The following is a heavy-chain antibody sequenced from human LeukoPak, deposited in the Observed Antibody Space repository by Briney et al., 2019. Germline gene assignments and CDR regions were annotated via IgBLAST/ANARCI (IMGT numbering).Heavy chain of an antibody. Sequence: PGGSLRLSCAASGFTFSSYAMRWVRQAPEKGLEWVSGISSGGRTHYADSVKGRFTISRDNSKNTLYLQMNSLRAEDTALYYCAKSFDSSGYSHFDSWGQGTLVTVSS. J-gene: IGHJ4*02. CDR2: ISSGGRT. CDR3: AKSFDSSGYSHFDS. D-gene: IGHD3-22*01. CDR1: GFTFSSYA. V-gene: IGHV3-23*01.